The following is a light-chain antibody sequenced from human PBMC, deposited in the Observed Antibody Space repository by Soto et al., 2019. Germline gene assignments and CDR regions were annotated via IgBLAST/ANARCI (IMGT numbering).Light chain of an antibody. CDR2: DAS. J-gene: IGKJ5*01. Sequence: DIVLTNSPGTLCLSQWEIATLSCRASQSVKTFLVWYQQRPGQAPRLLIYDASHRAAGIPARFSGSGFGTDFTLTISSLEPEDAAVYDCQQRSNWPPITFGQATRLEIK. CDR1: QSVKTF. CDR3: QQRSNWPPIT. V-gene: IGKV3-11*01.